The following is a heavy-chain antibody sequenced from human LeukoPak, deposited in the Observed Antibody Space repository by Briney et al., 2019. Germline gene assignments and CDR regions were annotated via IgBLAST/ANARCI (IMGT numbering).Heavy chain of an antibody. J-gene: IGHJ4*02. V-gene: IGHV1-18*01. D-gene: IGHD3-10*01. Sequence: ASVKVSCKASGYTFTSYGISWVRQAPGQGLEWMGWISAYNGNTNYAQKLQGRVTTTTDTSTSTAYMELRSLRSDDTAVYYCAREGITMVRGVFDYWGQGTLVTVSS. CDR1: GYTFTSYG. CDR2: ISAYNGNT. CDR3: AREGITMVRGVFDY.